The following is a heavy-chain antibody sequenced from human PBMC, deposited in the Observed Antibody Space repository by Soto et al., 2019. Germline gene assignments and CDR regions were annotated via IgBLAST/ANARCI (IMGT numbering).Heavy chain of an antibody. CDR1: GFTFNNYG. CDR2: IWNDGSNS. Sequence: QVQLVESGGGVVQPGRSLRLSCAASGFTFNNYGMHWVRQAPGKGLEWLAVIWNDGSNSSYANSVKGRFTISRDNSKNTRYLQMTSLRPEDTAVYYCARRQIPPPTRGAANARGGMDVWGQGTTVTVSS. J-gene: IGHJ6*02. CDR3: ARRQIPPPTRGAANARGGMDV. V-gene: IGHV3-33*01. D-gene: IGHD6-13*01.